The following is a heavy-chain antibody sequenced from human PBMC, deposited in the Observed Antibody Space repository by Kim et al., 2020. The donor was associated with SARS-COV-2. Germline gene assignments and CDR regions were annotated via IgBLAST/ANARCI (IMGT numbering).Heavy chain of an antibody. CDR3: ARERDGYNYEDY. D-gene: IGHD5-12*01. V-gene: IGHV1-69*04. J-gene: IGHJ4*02. Sequence: NSAQKFQGTVTITADKSTSTAYMELSSLRSEDTAVYYCARERDGYNYEDYWGQGTLVTVSS.